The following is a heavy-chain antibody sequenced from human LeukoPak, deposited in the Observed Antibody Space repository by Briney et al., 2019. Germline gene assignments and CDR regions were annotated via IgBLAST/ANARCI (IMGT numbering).Heavy chain of an antibody. J-gene: IGHJ4*02. CDR3: ARGRYYYDSSGYLDPIIKYYFDY. CDR2: INHSGST. D-gene: IGHD3-22*01. Sequence: SETLSLTCAVYGGSFSGYYWSWIRQPPGKGLEWIGEINHSGSTNYNPSLKSRVTISVDTSKNQFSLKLSSVTAADTAVYYCARGRYYYDSSGYLDPIIKYYFDYWGQGTLVTVSS. V-gene: IGHV4-34*01. CDR1: GGSFSGYY.